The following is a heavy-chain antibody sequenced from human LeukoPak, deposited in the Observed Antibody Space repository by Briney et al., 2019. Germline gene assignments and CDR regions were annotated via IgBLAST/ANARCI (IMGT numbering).Heavy chain of an antibody. CDR2: IYYSVTT. V-gene: IGHV4-39*01. J-gene: IGHJ4*02. CDR3: ARRGSGWYYFDY. Sequence: PSETLSLTCTVSGGSISSSDYYWGWIRQPPGKGLEWIGSIYYSVTTYYNPSLKSRVTISVDTSKNQFSLKLNSVTAADTAVYYCARRGSGWYYFDYWGQGTLVTVSS. D-gene: IGHD6-19*01. CDR1: GGSISSSDYY.